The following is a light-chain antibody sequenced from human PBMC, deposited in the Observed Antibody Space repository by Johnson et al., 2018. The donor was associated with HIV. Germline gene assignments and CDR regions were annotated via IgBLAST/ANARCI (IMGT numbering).Light chain of an antibody. CDR3: GTWDNSLRAHFV. J-gene: IGLJ1*01. V-gene: IGLV1-51*01. CDR1: SSNIGRNY. Sequence: QSVLTQPPSVSAAPGQKVTISCSGSSSNIGRNYVSWYQQLPGTAPKLLIFDNNKRPSGIPDRFSGSKSGTSATLDITGLPTGEAADYDRGTWDNSLRAHFVFGSGTEITVL. CDR2: DNN.